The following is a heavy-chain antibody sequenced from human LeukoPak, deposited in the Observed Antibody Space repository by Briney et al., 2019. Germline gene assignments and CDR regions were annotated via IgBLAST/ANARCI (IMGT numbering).Heavy chain of an antibody. Sequence: GGSLRLSCAASGFTFSSYGMHWVRQAPGKGLEWVAVIWYDGRNKYYADSVKGRFTISRDNSKNTLFLQMNILRAEDTAVYYCARDMEQWLVQDWYFDLWGRGTLVTVYS. D-gene: IGHD6-19*01. J-gene: IGHJ2*01. CDR2: IWYDGRNK. V-gene: IGHV3-33*01. CDR3: ARDMEQWLVQDWYFDL. CDR1: GFTFSSYG.